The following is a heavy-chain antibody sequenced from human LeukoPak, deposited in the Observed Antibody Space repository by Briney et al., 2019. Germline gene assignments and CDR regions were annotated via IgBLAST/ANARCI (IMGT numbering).Heavy chain of an antibody. CDR3: ARNRISNYYGMDV. J-gene: IGHJ6*02. Sequence: SVKVSCKASGGTFNSYAISWVRQAPGQGLEWMGGIIPIFGTANYAQKFQGRVTITADESTSTAYMELSSLRSEDTAVYYCARNRISNYYGMDVWGQGTTVTVSS. CDR2: IIPIFGTA. V-gene: IGHV1-69*01. CDR1: GGTFNSYA. D-gene: IGHD2-15*01.